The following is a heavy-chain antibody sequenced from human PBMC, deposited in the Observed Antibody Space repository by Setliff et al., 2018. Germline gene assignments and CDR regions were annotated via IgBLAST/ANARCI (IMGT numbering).Heavy chain of an antibody. V-gene: IGHV1-18*01. CDR1: GITFTDSI. Sequence: ASVKVSCKASGITFTDSIVNWLRQTPGQRLEWVGWFSPYNGKSYFAQSFQDRVTLTTDTSTTTAFMEVRSLTSGDTAVYYCARINFYVSSGYYYASDNWGQGTLVTVSS. D-gene: IGHD3-22*01. CDR2: FSPYNGKS. J-gene: IGHJ4*02. CDR3: ARINFYVSSGYYYASDN.